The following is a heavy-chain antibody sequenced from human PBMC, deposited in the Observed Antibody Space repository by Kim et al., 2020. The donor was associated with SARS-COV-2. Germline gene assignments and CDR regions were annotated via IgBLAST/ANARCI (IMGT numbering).Heavy chain of an antibody. J-gene: IGHJ4*02. CDR1: GFSFSSYG. V-gene: IGHV3-30*18. CDR2: ISYDGSNK. Sequence: GGSLRLSCAASGFSFSSYGMHWVRQAPGKGLEWVAVISYDGSNKYYADSVKGRVTISRANSKNTLKLRMNSLRAENTAGDYCAEDYTDGYGGHFYYCGQG. CDR3: AEDYTDGYGGHFYY. D-gene: IGHD3-10*01.